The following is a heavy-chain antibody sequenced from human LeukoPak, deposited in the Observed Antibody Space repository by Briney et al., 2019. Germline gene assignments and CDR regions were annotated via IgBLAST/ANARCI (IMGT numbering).Heavy chain of an antibody. CDR3: ARDPGYCSTTSCYKFFDY. CDR1: GITFSRSW. V-gene: IGHV3-7*01. CDR2: IKEDGSEK. Sequence: PGGSLRLSCAASGITFSRSWMSWVRQAPGKGLEWVAFIKEDGSEKYYVDSVKGRFTISRDNAENSLYLQMNSLRAEDTAVYYCARDPGYCSTTSCYKFFDYWGQGTLVTVSS. J-gene: IGHJ4*02. D-gene: IGHD2-2*02.